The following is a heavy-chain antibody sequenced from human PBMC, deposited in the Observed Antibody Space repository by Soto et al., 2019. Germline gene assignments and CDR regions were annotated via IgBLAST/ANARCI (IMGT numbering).Heavy chain of an antibody. V-gene: IGHV4-39*01. CDR3: ARHPSDFWSGYWFDP. J-gene: IGHJ5*02. CDR2: IYYSGST. D-gene: IGHD3-3*01. CDR1: GGSISSSSYY. Sequence: SETLSLTCTVSGGSISSSSYYWGWIRQPPGKGLEWIGSIYYSGSTYYNPSLKSRVTISVDTSKNQFSLKLISVTAADTAVYYCARHPSDFWSGYWFDPWGQGTLVTVSS.